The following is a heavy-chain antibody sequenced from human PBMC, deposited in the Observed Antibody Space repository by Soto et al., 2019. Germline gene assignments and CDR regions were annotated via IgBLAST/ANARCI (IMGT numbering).Heavy chain of an antibody. D-gene: IGHD3-10*01. CDR1: GFTFSSYA. CDR2: ISGSGGST. J-gene: IGHJ3*02. V-gene: IGHV3-23*01. CDR3: AKWDLWFGEAASFDI. Sequence: PGGSLRLSCAASGFTFSSYAMSWVRQAPGKGLEWVSAISGSGGSTYYADSVKGRFTISRDISKNTLYLQMNSLRAEDTAVYYCAKWDLWFGEAASFDIWGQGTMVTVSS.